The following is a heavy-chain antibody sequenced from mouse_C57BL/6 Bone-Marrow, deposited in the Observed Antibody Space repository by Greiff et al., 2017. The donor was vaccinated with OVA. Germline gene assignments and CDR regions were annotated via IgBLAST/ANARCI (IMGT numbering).Heavy chain of an antibody. V-gene: IGHV3-6*01. J-gene: IGHJ4*01. D-gene: IGHD2-1*01. CDR2: ISYDGSN. CDR1: GYSITSGYY. CDR3: ARDRNYPYYYAMDY. Sequence: DVQLVESGPGLVKPSQSLSLTCSVTGYSITSGYYWNWIRQFPGNKLEWMGYISYDGSNNYNPSLKNRISITRDTSKNQFFLKLNSVTTEDTATYYCARDRNYPYYYAMDYWGQGTSVTVSS.